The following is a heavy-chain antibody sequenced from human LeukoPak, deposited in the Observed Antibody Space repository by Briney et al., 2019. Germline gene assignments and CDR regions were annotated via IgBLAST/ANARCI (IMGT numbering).Heavy chain of an antibody. V-gene: IGHV5-51*01. CDR3: ARRAVASSVGNFWFDS. J-gene: IGHJ5*01. Sequence: GESLKISCNVSGYIFATYWIGWVRLMPGKGLECMGIIYPGDSDTRYSPSFQGQVTISADKSIGTAYLQWSSLRPSDTAMYYCARRAVASSVGNFWFDSWGQGTLVTVSS. CDR1: GYIFATYW. CDR2: IYPGDSDT. D-gene: IGHD6-19*01.